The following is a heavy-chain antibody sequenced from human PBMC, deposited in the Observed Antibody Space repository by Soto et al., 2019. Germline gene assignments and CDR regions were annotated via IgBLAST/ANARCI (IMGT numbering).Heavy chain of an antibody. CDR3: TTLTSITMVRGVIIPFDY. CDR1: GFTFSNAW. V-gene: IGHV3-15*01. Sequence: EVQLVESGGGLVKPGGSLRLSCAASGFTFSNAWMSWVRQAPGKGLEWVGRIKSKTDGGTTDYAAPVKGRFTISRDDSKNTLFLQMNSLKTEDTAVYYCTTLTSITMVRGVIIPFDYWGQGTLVTVSS. J-gene: IGHJ4*02. CDR2: IKSKTDGGTT. D-gene: IGHD3-10*01.